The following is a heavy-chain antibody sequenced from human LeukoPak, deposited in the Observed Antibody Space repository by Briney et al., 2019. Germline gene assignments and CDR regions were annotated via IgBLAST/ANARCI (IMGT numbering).Heavy chain of an antibody. Sequence: PSETLSLTCTVSGYSISSGYYWGWIRQPPGKGLEWIGSIYHSGSTYYNPSLKSRVTISVDTSKNQFSLKLSSVTAADTAVYYCARSSIRGFGLYYFDYWGQGTLVTVSS. V-gene: IGHV4-38-2*02. D-gene: IGHD3-10*01. CDR1: GYSISSGYY. CDR2: IYHSGST. CDR3: ARSSIRGFGLYYFDY. J-gene: IGHJ4*02.